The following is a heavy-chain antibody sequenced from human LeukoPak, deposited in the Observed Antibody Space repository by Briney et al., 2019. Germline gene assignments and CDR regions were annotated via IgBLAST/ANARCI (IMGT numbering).Heavy chain of an antibody. CDR3: AREPYGSGSYKYFDL. Sequence: SETLSLTCAVSGDSISTGGYSWNWIRQPPGKGLEWIGYIYHSGIAYYNPSLKSRVTISGDRSKSCFSLKLTSVTAADTAVYYCAREPYGSGSYKYFDLWGRGILVTVSS. CDR2: IYHSGIA. D-gene: IGHD3-10*01. CDR1: GDSISTGGYS. V-gene: IGHV4-30-2*01. J-gene: IGHJ2*01.